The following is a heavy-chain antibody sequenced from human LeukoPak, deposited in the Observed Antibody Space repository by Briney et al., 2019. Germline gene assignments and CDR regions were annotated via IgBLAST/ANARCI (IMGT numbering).Heavy chain of an antibody. CDR1: GFTFSSYG. V-gene: IGHV3-30*02. J-gene: IGHJ4*02. Sequence: GGSLRLSCAASGFTFSSYGMHWVRQAPGKGLEWVAFIRYDGSNKYYADSVKGRFTISRDNSKNTLYLQMNSLRAEDTAVYYCAKDPFGRFHDFWSGYYDYWGQGTLVTVSS. D-gene: IGHD3-3*01. CDR3: AKDPFGRFHDFWSGYYDY. CDR2: IRYDGSNK.